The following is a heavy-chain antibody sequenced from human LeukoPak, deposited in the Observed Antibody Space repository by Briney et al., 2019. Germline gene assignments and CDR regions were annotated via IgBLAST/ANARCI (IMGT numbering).Heavy chain of an antibody. Sequence: ASVKVSCKASGGTFSSYAISWVRQAPGQGLEWMGGIIPIFGTANYAQKFQGRVTITADESTSTAYMELSSLRSEDTAVYYCARDSVDGSGTYYSDSPDYWGQGTLVTVSS. CDR3: ARDSVDGSGTYYSDSPDY. CDR1: GGTFSSYA. CDR2: IIPIFGTA. D-gene: IGHD3-10*01. V-gene: IGHV1-69*13. J-gene: IGHJ4*02.